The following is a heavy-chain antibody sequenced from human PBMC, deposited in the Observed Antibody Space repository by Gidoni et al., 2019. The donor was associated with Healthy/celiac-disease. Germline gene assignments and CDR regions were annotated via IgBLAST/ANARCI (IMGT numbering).Heavy chain of an antibody. CDR2: INHSGST. J-gene: IGHJ4*02. D-gene: IGHD2-15*01. CDR1: GGSFSGYY. Sequence: VQLQQWGAGLLKPSETLSLPCAVYGGSFSGYYWSWIRQPPGKWLEWIGEINHSGSTNYNPSLKSRVTISVDTYKNQFSLKLSSVTAADTAVYYCARAAYCSGGSCYSRRYYFDYWGQGTLVTVSS. CDR3: ARAAYCSGGSCYSRRYYFDY. V-gene: IGHV4-34*01.